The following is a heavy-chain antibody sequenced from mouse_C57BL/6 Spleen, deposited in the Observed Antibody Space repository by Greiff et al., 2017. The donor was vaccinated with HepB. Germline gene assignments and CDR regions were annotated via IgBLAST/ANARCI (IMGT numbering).Heavy chain of an antibody. V-gene: IGHV1-15*01. CDR3: TRYTTVVAFDY. J-gene: IGHJ2*01. CDR1: GYTFTDYE. D-gene: IGHD1-1*01. Sequence: SGAELVRPGASVTLSCKASGYTFTDYEMHWVKQTPVHGLEWIGAIDPETGGTAYNQKFKGKAILTADKSSSTAYMELRSLTSEDSAVYYCTRYTTVVAFDYWGQGTTLTVSS. CDR2: IDPETGGT.